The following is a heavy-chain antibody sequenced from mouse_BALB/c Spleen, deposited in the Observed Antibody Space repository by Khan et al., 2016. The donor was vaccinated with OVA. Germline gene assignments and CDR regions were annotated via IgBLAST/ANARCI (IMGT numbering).Heavy chain of an antibody. Sequence: DLVKPGASVKLSCKAPGYTFTSYWINWIKQRPGQGLEWIGRIGPGSSNAYYNDMFKDKATLTVDTSSNTAYIQLSSLSSEDSAVYFCAREKYYGRSGYAMDYWGQGTSVTVSA. D-gene: IGHD1-1*01. CDR2: IGPGSSNA. V-gene: IGHV1S41*01. CDR1: GYTFTSYW. CDR3: AREKYYGRSGYAMDY. J-gene: IGHJ4*01.